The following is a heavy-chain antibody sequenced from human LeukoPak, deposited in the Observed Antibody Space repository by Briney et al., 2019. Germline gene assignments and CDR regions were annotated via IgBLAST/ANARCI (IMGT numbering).Heavy chain of an antibody. CDR3: ARGGHFDLLDYAFDI. CDR1: GGSISSGIYY. V-gene: IGHV4-31*03. J-gene: IGHJ3*02. D-gene: IGHD3-9*01. Sequence: PSETLSLTCTVSGGSISSGIYYWSWIRHHREKGLEWIGYIYHTGSPSQNPSLKSRATLSVDTSQNQFSLRLTSVTAADTAVYYCARGGHFDLLDYAFDIGGQGTMVTASS. CDR2: IYHTGSP.